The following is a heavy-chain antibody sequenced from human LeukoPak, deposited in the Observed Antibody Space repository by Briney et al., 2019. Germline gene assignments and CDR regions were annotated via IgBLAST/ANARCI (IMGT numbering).Heavy chain of an antibody. CDR2: LYYNGTT. J-gene: IGHJ4*02. CDR1: GGSIDRTSYY. Sequence: PSETLSLTCTVSGGSIDRTSYYWAWIRQPPGKRLEWIGSLYYNGTTYYNPSLKSRVTISVDTSKNQFSLRLTSVTAADTAVYYCARLHPTFDYWGRGTLVTVSS. V-gene: IGHV4-39*01. CDR3: ARLHPTFDY.